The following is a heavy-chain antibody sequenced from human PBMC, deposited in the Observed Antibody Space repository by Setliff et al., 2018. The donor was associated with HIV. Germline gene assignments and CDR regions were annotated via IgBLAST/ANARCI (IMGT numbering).Heavy chain of an antibody. J-gene: IGHJ4*02. V-gene: IGHV3-48*04. CDR3: ARLPQDVRSSIDF. CDR2: ISSSNSI. Sequence: PGGSLRLSCLASGFTFTGLTFTDYNMNWVRQAPGKGLEWVSYISSSNSIYYADSVRGRFTISRDNAKNTLFLQMNSLRAEDTAVYYCARLPQDVRSSIDFWGQGTLVTVSS. D-gene: IGHD6-6*01. CDR1: GFTFTGLTFTDYN.